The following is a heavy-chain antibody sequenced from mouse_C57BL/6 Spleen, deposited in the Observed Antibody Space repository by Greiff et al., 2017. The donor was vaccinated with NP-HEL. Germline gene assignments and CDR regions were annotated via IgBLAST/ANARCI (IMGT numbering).Heavy chain of an antibody. CDR2: ISDGGSYT. J-gene: IGHJ3*01. Sequence: DVMLVESGGGLVKPGGSLKLSCAASGFTFSSYAMSWVRQTPEKRLEWVATISDGGSYTYYPDNVKGRFTISRDNAKNNLYLQMSHLKSEDTAMYYCARDVYSNYPFAYWGQRTLVTVSA. CDR3: ARDVYSNYPFAY. CDR1: GFTFSSYA. V-gene: IGHV5-4*01. D-gene: IGHD2-5*01.